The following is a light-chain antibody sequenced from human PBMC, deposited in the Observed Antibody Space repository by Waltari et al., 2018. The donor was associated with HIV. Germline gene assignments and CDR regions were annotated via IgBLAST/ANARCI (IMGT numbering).Light chain of an antibody. Sequence: SYVLTQPPSVSVAPGQTARITCGGNKLGSNSVHWYQQKPGQAPVLVVYDDTDRPSGIPERFSGSNSGNTATLTISRVEAGDEADYYCQVWDTSGDPWVFGGGTKLTVL. CDR1: KLGSNS. CDR3: QVWDTSGDPWV. V-gene: IGLV3-21*02. J-gene: IGLJ3*02. CDR2: DDT.